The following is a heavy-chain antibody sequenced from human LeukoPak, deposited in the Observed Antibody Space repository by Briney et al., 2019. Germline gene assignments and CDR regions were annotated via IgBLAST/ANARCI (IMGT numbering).Heavy chain of an antibody. CDR3: ARGSSNIAARNNWFDP. D-gene: IGHD6-6*01. V-gene: IGHV3-21*01. Sequence: GSLSLSCAASGFTLSSYSMNWVRQAPGKGLEWVSSISSSSSYIYYADSVKGRFTISRDNAKKSVYLQMNSLRVEDTAVYYCARGSSNIAARNNWFDPWGQGTLVTVSS. CDR1: GFTLSSYS. J-gene: IGHJ5*02. CDR2: ISSSSSYI.